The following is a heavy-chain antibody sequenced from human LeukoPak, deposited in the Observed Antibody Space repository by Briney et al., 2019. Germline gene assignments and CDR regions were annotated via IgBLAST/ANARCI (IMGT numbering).Heavy chain of an antibody. CDR2: IYHSGST. Sequence: SGTLSLTCAVSGGSISSSNWWSWVRQPPGKGLEWIGEIYHSGSTNYNPSLKSRVTISVDKSKNQFSLKLSSVTAADTAVYYCARLSWGSAPVAFDIWGQGTMVTVSS. CDR3: ARLSWGSAPVAFDI. CDR1: GGSISSSNW. J-gene: IGHJ3*02. V-gene: IGHV4-4*02. D-gene: IGHD3-16*01.